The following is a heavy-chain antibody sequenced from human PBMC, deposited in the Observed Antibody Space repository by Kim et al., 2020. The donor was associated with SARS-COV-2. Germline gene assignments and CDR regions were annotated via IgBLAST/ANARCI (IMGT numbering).Heavy chain of an antibody. J-gene: IGHJ6*02. CDR1: GYTFTSYG. V-gene: IGHV1-18*04. CDR3: ARDFVVATPSHYYYGMDV. D-gene: IGHD5-12*01. CDR2: ISAYNGNT. Sequence: ASVKVSCKASGYTFTSYGISWVRQAPGQGLEWMGWISAYNGNTNYAQKLQGRVTMTTDTSTSTAYMELRSLRSDDTAVYYCARDFVVATPSHYYYGMDVWGQGTTVTVSS.